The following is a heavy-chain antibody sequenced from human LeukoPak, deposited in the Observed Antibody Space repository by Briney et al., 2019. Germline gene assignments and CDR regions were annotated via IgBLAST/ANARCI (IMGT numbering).Heavy chain of an antibody. CDR2: IRYDGSNK. CDR3: AKYRDLTDAFDI. CDR1: GFTFSSYG. V-gene: IGHV3-30*02. Sequence: GGSLRFSCAASGFTFSSYGMHWVRQAPGKGLEWVAFIRYDGSNKYYADSVKGRFTISRDNSKNTLYLQMNSLRAEDTAVYYCAKYRDLTDAFDIWGQGTMVTVSS. J-gene: IGHJ3*02. D-gene: IGHD4/OR15-4a*01.